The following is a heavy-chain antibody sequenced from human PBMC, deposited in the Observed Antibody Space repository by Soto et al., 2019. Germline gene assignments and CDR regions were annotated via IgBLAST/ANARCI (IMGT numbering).Heavy chain of an antibody. V-gene: IGHV1-18*01. J-gene: IGHJ4*02. CDR3: ARWRYGDY. D-gene: IGHD1-1*01. CDR2: ISAHNGNT. Sequence: QVHLVQSGAEVKKSGASVKVSCKGSGYDFTTYGITWVRQAPGQGLEWMAWISAHNGNTDYAQKLQGRVTVTRDTSTSTAYMELRSLRSYDTAVYYCARWRYGDYWGQGALVTVSS. CDR1: GYDFTTYG.